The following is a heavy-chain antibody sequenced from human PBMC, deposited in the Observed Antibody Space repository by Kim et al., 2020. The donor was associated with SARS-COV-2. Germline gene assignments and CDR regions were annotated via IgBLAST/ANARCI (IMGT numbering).Heavy chain of an antibody. J-gene: IGHJ6*03. D-gene: IGHD4-4*01. Sequence: SETLSLTCAVYGGSFSGYYWSWIRQPPGKGLEWIGEINHSGSTNYNPSLKSRVTISVDTSKNQFSLKLSSVTAADTAVYYCARGYSNSPYYYYYMDVWG. CDR3: ARGYSNSPYYYYYMDV. CDR1: GGSFSGYY. V-gene: IGHV4-34*01. CDR2: INHSGST.